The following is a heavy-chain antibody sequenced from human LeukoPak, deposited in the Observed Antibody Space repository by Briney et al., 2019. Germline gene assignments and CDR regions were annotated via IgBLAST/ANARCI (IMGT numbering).Heavy chain of an antibody. V-gene: IGHV4-34*01. CDR2: INHSGST. D-gene: IGHD6-6*01. Sequence: SETLSLTCAVYGGSFSGYYWSWIRQPPGKGLEWIGEINHSGSTNYNPSLKSRVTISVDTSKNQFSLKLSSVTAADTAVYYCARDPSIAARSRFDYWGQGTLVTVSS. J-gene: IGHJ4*02. CDR3: ARDPSIAARSRFDY. CDR1: GGSFSGYY.